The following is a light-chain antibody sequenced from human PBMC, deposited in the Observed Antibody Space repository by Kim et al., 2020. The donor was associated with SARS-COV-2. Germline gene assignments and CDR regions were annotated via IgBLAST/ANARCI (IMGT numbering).Light chain of an antibody. V-gene: IGLV4-69*02. CDR1: SGHSDYA. J-gene: IGLJ3*02. CDR2: LNSDGSH. Sequence: ASVKLTCTLSSGHSDYAIAWHQQQPEKGPRYLMKLNSDGSHSKGDGIPDRFSGSSSGAERYLIISSLQSDDEADYYCQTWGTGIGLFGGGTQLTVL. CDR3: QTWGTGIGL.